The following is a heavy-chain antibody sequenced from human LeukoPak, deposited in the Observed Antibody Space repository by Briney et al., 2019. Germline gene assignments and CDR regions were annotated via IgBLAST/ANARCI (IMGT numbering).Heavy chain of an antibody. D-gene: IGHD1-14*01. J-gene: IGHJ4*02. Sequence: ASVKVPCKASGFTFTDYYLHWVRQAPGQGLEWMGRIILNNGATNYAQKFQGRVTLTRDTSISTAYMELSRQTSDDTAVYYCATDGGNHNFDYWGQETLVTVSS. V-gene: IGHV1-2*06. CDR2: IILNNGAT. CDR1: GFTFTDYY. CDR3: ATDGGNHNFDY.